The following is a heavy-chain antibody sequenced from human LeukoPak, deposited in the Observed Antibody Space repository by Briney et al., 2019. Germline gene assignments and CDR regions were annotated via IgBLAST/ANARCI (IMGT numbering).Heavy chain of an antibody. J-gene: IGHJ5*02. CDR1: GDSVSSNSAA. Sequence: SQTLSLTCVLSGDSVSSNSAAWNWIRQSPSRGLEWLGRTYYRSKWFNDYAVSVKSRITIKPDTSKNQFSLQLNSVTPEDTAVYYCTGEPEQQLVRAWFDPWGQGTLVTVSS. V-gene: IGHV6-1*01. CDR2: TYYRSKWFN. D-gene: IGHD6-13*01. CDR3: TGEPEQQLVRAWFDP.